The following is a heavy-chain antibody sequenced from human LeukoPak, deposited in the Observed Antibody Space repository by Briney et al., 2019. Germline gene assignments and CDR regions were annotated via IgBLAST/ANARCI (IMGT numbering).Heavy chain of an antibody. Sequence: GGSLRLSCAASGFTSSSYGMHWVRQAPGKGLEWVAVIWYDGSNKYSADSVKGRFTISRDNSKNMLYLQMNSLRAEDTAAYYCARSRRVGGVTVPFDYWGQGTLVTVSS. CDR2: IWYDGSNK. CDR3: ARSRRVGGVTVPFDY. CDR1: GFTSSSYG. D-gene: IGHD3-16*02. V-gene: IGHV3-33*01. J-gene: IGHJ4*02.